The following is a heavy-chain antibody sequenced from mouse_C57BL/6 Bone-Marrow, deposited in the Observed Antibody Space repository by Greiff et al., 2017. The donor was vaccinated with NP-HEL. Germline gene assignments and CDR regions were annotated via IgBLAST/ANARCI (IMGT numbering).Heavy chain of an antibody. CDR1: GYTFTSYW. J-gene: IGHJ2*01. CDR3: ARGGSITAEVATDY. Sequence: VQLQQPGAELVMPGASVKLSCKASGYTFTSYWMHWVKQRPGQGLEWIGEIDPSDSYTNYNQKFKGKSTLTVDKSSSTAYMQLSSLTSEDSAVYYCARGGSITAEVATDYWGQGTTLTVSS. D-gene: IGHD1-1*01. CDR2: IDPSDSYT. V-gene: IGHV1-69*01.